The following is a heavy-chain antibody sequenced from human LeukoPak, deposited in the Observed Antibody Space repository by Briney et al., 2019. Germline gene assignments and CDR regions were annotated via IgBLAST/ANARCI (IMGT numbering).Heavy chain of an antibody. Sequence: PSETLSLTCTVSGGSISNYYLSWIRQPPGEGLEWIGYIFYSGTTNYNPSLKSRVTISVDTSKNQFSLNLSSVTAADTAVYYCARRRPSNYNWFDPWGQGTLVTVSS. CDR1: GGSISNYY. J-gene: IGHJ5*02. CDR3: ARRRPSNYNWFDP. V-gene: IGHV4-59*08. D-gene: IGHD1-1*01. CDR2: IFYSGTT.